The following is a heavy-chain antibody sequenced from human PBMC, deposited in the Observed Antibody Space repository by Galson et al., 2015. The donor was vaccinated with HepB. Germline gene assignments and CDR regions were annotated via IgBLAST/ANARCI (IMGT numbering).Heavy chain of an antibody. Sequence: SLRLSCAASTFIFSTYSMNWVRQAPGKGLEWLSYISSSTTTIYYADSVKGRFTISRDNAKNSLYLQMSSLRVEDTAVYYCVFLRGNDLKPLDYWGQGILVTVSS. CDR3: VFLRGNDLKPLDY. V-gene: IGHV3-48*04. J-gene: IGHJ4*02. CDR1: TFIFSTYS. D-gene: IGHD5-12*01. CDR2: ISSSTTTI.